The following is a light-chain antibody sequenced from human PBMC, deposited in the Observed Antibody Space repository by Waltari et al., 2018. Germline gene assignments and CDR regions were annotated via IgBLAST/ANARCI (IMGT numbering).Light chain of an antibody. V-gene: IGLV2-23*01. CDR2: EGS. Sequence: QSALTQPASVSGSPGQSITISCTGTSSAVGRYNLVSWYQQHPGKAPKLMIYEGSKRPSGVSNRFSGSKSGNTASLTISGLQAEDEADYYCCSYAGSSILFGGGTKLTVL. CDR1: SSAVGRYNL. CDR3: CSYAGSSIL. J-gene: IGLJ2*01.